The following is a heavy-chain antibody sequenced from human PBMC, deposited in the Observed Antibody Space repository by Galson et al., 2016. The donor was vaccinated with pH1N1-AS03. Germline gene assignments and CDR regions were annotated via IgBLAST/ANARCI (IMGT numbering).Heavy chain of an antibody. CDR3: ARVGWGGDS. CDR2: IYTSGST. J-gene: IGHJ4*02. V-gene: IGHV4-61*09. CDR1: GGSIRSGNFY. Sequence: TLSLTCSVSGGSIRSGNFYWSWIRQPAGRGLEWIGYIYTSGSTYYNPPLKSRVIISMDTSKNQVSLKLNSVTAADTAFYYCARVGWGGDSWGQGTLVTVSS. D-gene: IGHD3-16*01.